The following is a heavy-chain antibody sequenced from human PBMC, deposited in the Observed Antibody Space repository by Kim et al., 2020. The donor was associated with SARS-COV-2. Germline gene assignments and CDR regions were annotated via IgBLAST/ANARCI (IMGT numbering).Heavy chain of an antibody. V-gene: IGHV3-23*01. Sequence: GGSLRLSCAASGFTFSSYAMSWVRQAPGKGLEWVSAISGSGGSTYYADSVKGRFTISRDNSKNTLYLQMNSLRAEDTAVYYCAKYASYYYDSSGYFKFDYWGQGTLVTVSS. D-gene: IGHD3-22*01. CDR1: GFTFSSYA. CDR3: AKYASYYYDSSGYFKFDY. CDR2: ISGSGGST. J-gene: IGHJ4*02.